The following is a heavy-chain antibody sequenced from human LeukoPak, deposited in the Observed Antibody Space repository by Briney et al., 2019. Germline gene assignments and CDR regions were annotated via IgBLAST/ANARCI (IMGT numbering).Heavy chain of an antibody. V-gene: IGHV4-39*01. CDR1: GVSISSSNSY. J-gene: IGHJ2*01. Sequence: SATLFLTCTVFGVSISSSNSYSPWIRQPPGKGLEWIGTITFTGSTYYNPSLKSRVTISVDTSKKQFSLNLTPVTAADTAVYYCASSNWNFDLWGRGTLVTVSS. CDR2: ITFTGST. CDR3: ASSNWNFDL.